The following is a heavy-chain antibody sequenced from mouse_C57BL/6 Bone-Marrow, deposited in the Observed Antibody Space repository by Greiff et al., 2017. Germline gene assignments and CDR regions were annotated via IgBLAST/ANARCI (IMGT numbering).Heavy chain of an antibody. J-gene: IGHJ4*01. CDR3: ARAYGSSSYYYAMDY. V-gene: IGHV3-6*01. Sequence: DVKLVESGPGLVKPSQSLSLTCSVTGYSITSGYYWNWIRQFPGNKLEWMGYISYDGSNNYNPSLKNRISITRDTSKNQFFLKLNSVTTEDTATYYCARAYGSSSYYYAMDYWGQGTSVTVSS. CDR1: GYSITSGYY. D-gene: IGHD1-1*01. CDR2: ISYDGSN.